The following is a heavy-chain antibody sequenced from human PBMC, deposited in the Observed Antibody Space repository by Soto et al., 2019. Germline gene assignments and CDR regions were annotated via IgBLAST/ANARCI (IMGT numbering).Heavy chain of an antibody. V-gene: IGHV5-51*01. CDR3: ARHISYYDSSGEFDY. D-gene: IGHD3-22*01. J-gene: IGHJ4*02. CDR2: IYPGDSDT. CDR1: GYSFTSYW. Sequence: SGESLKISCKGSGYSFTSYWIGWVRQMPGKGLEWMGIIYPGDSDTRYSPSFQGQVTISADKSISTAYLQWSSLKASDTAMYYCARHISYYDSSGEFDYWGQGTLVTVSS.